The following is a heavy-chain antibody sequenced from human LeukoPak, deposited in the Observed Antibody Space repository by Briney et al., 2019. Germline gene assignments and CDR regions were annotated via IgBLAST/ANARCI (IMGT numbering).Heavy chain of an antibody. CDR1: GGIFSSYT. Sequence: ASVKVSCKASGGIFSSYTISWVRQAPGQGLEWMGRIIPLLGIANYAQKFQGRVTIIADKTTSTAYMELSSLRSEDTAVYYCARDDADSAYADGDYWGQGTLVTVSS. D-gene: IGHD5-12*01. CDR3: ARDDADSAYADGDY. V-gene: IGHV1-69*04. CDR2: IIPLLGIA. J-gene: IGHJ4*02.